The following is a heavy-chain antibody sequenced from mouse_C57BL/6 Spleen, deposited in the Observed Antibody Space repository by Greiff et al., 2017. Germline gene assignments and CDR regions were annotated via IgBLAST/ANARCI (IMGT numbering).Heavy chain of an antibody. V-gene: IGHV1-52*01. CDR3: ARDYGSSYGDFDV. D-gene: IGHD1-1*01. Sequence: VQLQQPGAELVRPGSSVKLSCKASGYTFTSYWMHWVKQRPIQGLEWIGNIDPSDSETHYNQKFKDKATLTVDKSSSTAYMQLSSLTSEDSAVYYCARDYGSSYGDFDVWGTGTTVTVSS. CDR2: IDPSDSET. J-gene: IGHJ1*03. CDR1: GYTFTSYW.